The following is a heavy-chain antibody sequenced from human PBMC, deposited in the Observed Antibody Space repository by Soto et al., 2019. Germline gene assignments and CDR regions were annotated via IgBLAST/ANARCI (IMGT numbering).Heavy chain of an antibody. CDR2: IIPIFGTA. D-gene: IGHD3-3*01. Sequence: SVKVSCKASGCTFSSYAISCVRQAPGQVLEWMGGIIPIFGTANYAQKFQGRVTITADESTSTAYMELSSLRSEDTAVYYCARVITIFGVVHYYGMDVWGQGTTVTVSS. CDR3: ARVITIFGVVHYYGMDV. J-gene: IGHJ6*02. V-gene: IGHV1-69*13. CDR1: GCTFSSYA.